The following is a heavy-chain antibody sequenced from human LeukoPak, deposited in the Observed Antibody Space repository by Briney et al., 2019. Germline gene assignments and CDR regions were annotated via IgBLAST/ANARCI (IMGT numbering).Heavy chain of an antibody. CDR2: IYYSGST. V-gene: IGHV4-59*01. CDR1: GGSISSYY. J-gene: IGHJ5*02. CDR3: ARGYKIAVAGAGWFDP. Sequence: SETLSLTCTVSGGSISSYYWSWIRQPPGKGLEWIGYIYYSGSTNYNPSLKSRVTISVDTSKNQFSLKLSSVTAADTAVYYCARGYKIAVAGAGWFDPWGQGTLVTVSS. D-gene: IGHD6-19*01.